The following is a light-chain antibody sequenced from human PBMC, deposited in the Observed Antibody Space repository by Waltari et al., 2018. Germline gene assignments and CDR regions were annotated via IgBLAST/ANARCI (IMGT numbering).Light chain of an antibody. Sequence: DIQMTQSPSSLSASVGDSVTITCRASQGISNSLAWYQQKVGKAPKLLLYSASTLESGVPSRFIGGGSGADYTLTISSLQPEDFATDYCQQYYSNLFTFGPGTKVDIK. CDR2: SAS. J-gene: IGKJ3*01. CDR3: QQYYSNLFT. V-gene: IGKV1-NL1*01. CDR1: QGISNS.